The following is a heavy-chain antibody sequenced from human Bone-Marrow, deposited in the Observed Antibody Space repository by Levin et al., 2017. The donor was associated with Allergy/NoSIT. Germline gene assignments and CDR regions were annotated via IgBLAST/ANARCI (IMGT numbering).Heavy chain of an antibody. Sequence: SCAASGFTFSSYGMHWVRQAPGKGLEWVAVIWYDGSNKYYADSVKGRFTISRDNSKNTLYLQMNSLRAEDTAVYYCARGRTRGSWYNYWGQGTLVTVSS. CDR2: IWYDGSNK. J-gene: IGHJ4*02. D-gene: IGHD6-13*01. V-gene: IGHV3-33*01. CDR3: ARGRTRGSWYNY. CDR1: GFTFSSYG.